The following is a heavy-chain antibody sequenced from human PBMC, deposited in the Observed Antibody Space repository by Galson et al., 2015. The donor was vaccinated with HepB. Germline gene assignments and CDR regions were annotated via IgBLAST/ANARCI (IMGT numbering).Heavy chain of an antibody. V-gene: IGHV3-30*19. CDR2: ISYDGSNK. Sequence: SLRLSCAASGFTFSNYEMHWVRQAPGKGLEWVAVISYDGSNKYYADSVKGRFTISRDNSKNTLYLQMNSLRVEDTAVYHCARGPQELVLWDLVAEYFQHWGQGTLVTVSS. CDR1: GFTFSNYE. CDR3: ARGPQELVLWDLVAEYFQH. J-gene: IGHJ1*01. D-gene: IGHD6-13*01.